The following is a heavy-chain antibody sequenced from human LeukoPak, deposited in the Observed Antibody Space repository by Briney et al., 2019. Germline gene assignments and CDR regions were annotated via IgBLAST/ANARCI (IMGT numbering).Heavy chain of an antibody. CDR3: ARDPGTVTTLFDY. V-gene: IGHV3-33*01. CDR2: IWHDGSN. J-gene: IGHJ4*02. Sequence: GGSLRLSCAASGFTFSRCGMHWVRQAPGKGLEWVAVIWHDGSNNYEDSVKGRFTISKDNSKNTLYLQMNSLRAEDSAVYYCARDPGTVTTLFDYWGQGTLVTVSS. CDR1: GFTFSRCG. D-gene: IGHD4-11*01.